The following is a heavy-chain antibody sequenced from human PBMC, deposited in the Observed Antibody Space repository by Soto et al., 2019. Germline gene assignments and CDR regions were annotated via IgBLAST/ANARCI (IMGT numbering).Heavy chain of an antibody. D-gene: IGHD6-19*01. CDR1: GFTFSSYT. CDR3: ATTLSSGWYRGGFHY. V-gene: IGHV3-23*01. CDR2: ISGSGGST. Sequence: EVQLLESGGGLVQPGRSLRLSCAAAGFTFSSYTMSWVRQAPGKGRAWVSAISGSGGSTYYADSVKGRFTISRDNSKNTLYLQMNSLRADDTAVYYCATTLSSGWYRGGFHYWGQGPLVTVSS. J-gene: IGHJ4*02.